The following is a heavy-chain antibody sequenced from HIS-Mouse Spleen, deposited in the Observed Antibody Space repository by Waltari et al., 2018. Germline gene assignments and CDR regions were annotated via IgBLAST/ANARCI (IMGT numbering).Heavy chain of an antibody. J-gene: IGHJ4*02. Sequence: QVQLVESGGGVVQPGRSLRLSCAASGFTFSSYGMHWVRQAPGKGLEWVAVTSYDGSNKYYADSVKGRFTISRDNSKNTLYLQMNSLRAEDTAVYYCAKDRGSPLYFDYWGQGTLVTVSS. V-gene: IGHV3-30*18. CDR3: AKDRGSPLYFDY. D-gene: IGHD1-26*01. CDR1: GFTFSSYG. CDR2: TSYDGSNK.